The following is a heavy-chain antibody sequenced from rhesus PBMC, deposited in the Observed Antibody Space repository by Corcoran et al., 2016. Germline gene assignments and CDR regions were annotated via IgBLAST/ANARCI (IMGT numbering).Heavy chain of an antibody. Sequence: QVILRQWGERLVKPSETLSLACAVYGGSIRGDYYWSWIRQAPGKGLEWIGNIVGDSATTNQNPALKNRVTMSRDTYKNHFFLSLTSVTAADTAMYFCARDEIGKHFKFWGQGALVAVSS. V-gene: IGHV4-73*01. J-gene: IGHJ1*01. D-gene: IGHD4-35*01. CDR2: IVGDSATT. CDR1: GGSIRGDYY. CDR3: ARDEIGKHFKF.